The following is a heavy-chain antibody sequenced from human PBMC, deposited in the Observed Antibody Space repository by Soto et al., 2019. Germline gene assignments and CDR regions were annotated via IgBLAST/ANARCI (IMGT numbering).Heavy chain of an antibody. V-gene: IGHV3-48*01. J-gene: IGHJ6*03. CDR1: GFTFSSYS. CDR3: AREYYDFWSGYRPYYYYMDV. Sequence: GGSLRLSCAASGFTFSSYSMNWVRQAPGKGLEWVSYISSSSSTIYYADSVKGRFTISRDKAKNSLYLQMNSLRAEDTAVYYCAREYYDFWSGYRPYYYYMDVWGKGTTVTVSS. CDR2: ISSSSSTI. D-gene: IGHD3-3*01.